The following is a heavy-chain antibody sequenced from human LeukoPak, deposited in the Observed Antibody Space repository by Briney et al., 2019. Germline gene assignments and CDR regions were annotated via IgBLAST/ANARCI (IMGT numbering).Heavy chain of an antibody. Sequence: QPGGSLRLSCAASGFTFSSYWMHWVRQAPGKGLVWVSHINNDGSSTSYADSVKGRFTISRDNAKNTLYLQMNSLRDEDTAVYYCARDMDLRDYYYYYGMDVWGQGTTVTVSS. D-gene: IGHD2-2*03. CDR3: ARDMDLRDYYYYYGMDV. J-gene: IGHJ6*02. CDR1: GFTFSSYW. CDR2: INNDGSST. V-gene: IGHV3-74*01.